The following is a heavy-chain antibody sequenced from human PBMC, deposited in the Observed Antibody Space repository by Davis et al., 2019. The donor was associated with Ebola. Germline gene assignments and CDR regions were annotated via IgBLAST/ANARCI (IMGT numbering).Heavy chain of an antibody. Sequence: ASVKVSCKASGGTFSNYTFHWVRQAPGQGLEWMGIINPSGGSTSYAQKFQGRVTMTRDTSTSTVYMELSSLRSEDTAVYYCARETYSGYGLDYWGQGTLVTVSS. CDR3: ARETYSGYGLDY. J-gene: IGHJ4*02. D-gene: IGHD5-12*01. CDR1: GGTFSNYT. CDR2: INPSGGST. V-gene: IGHV1-46*03.